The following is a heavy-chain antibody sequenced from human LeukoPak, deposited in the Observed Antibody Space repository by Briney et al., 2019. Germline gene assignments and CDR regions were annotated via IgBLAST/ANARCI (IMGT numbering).Heavy chain of an antibody. D-gene: IGHD6-13*01. V-gene: IGHV4-30-4*01. CDR3: VGDALYSSTWYPGP. CDR1: GGSISSGDYY. Sequence: KPSETLSLTCTVSGGSISSGDYYWSWIRQPPGKGLEWIGYIYYSGSTYYNPSLKSRVTISVDTSKNQFSLKLSSVTAADTAVYYCVGDALYSSTWYPGPWGQGTLVTVSS. J-gene: IGHJ5*02. CDR2: IYYSGST.